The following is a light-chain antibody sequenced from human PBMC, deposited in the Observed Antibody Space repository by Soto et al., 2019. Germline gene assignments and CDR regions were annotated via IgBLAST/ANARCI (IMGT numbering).Light chain of an antibody. CDR1: QNIRDN. J-gene: IGKJ3*01. CDR2: ATS. CDR3: QHFLTWSTLFN. V-gene: IGKV3D-15*01. Sequence: TQSPATLSVSPGERATLSCRASQNIRDNLAWYQQRPGQAPRLLIYATSTRATGVPARFSGRGFGSAVTPTIQKLQSDGFALYSWQHFLTWSTLFNFGPGTTVYIK.